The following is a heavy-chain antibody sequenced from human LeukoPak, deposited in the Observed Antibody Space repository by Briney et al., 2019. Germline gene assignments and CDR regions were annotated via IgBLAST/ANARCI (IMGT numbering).Heavy chain of an antibody. Sequence: SQTLSLTCTVSGGSISSGGYYWSWIRQPPGKGLEWIGSIYYSGSTYYNPSLKSRVTISVDTSKNQFSLKLSSVTAADTAVYYCARVRLLLWFGESGGYFDYWGQGTLVTVSS. CDR2: IYYSGST. V-gene: IGHV4-39*07. J-gene: IGHJ4*02. CDR3: ARVRLLLWFGESGGYFDY. D-gene: IGHD3-10*01. CDR1: GGSISSGGYY.